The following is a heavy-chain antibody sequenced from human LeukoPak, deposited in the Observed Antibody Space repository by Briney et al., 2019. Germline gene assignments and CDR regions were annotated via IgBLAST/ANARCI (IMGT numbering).Heavy chain of an antibody. CDR2: INSDGSST. CDR3: ARIGRNLNFDY. V-gene: IGHV3-74*01. J-gene: IGHJ4*02. CDR1: GFTFSSYW. Sequence: PGGSLRLSCAASGFTFSSYWMHWVRQAPGKGLVWVSRINSDGSSTSYADSVKGRFTISRDNAKNTLYLQMNSLRAEDTAVYYCARIGRNLNFDYWGQGTLVTVSS.